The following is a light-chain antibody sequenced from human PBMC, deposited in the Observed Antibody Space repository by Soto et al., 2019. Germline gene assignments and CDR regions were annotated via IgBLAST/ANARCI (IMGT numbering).Light chain of an antibody. CDR1: QSLVYTDGNTY. CDR2: QVS. Sequence: DVVMTQSPLSLSVTLGQPASISCRSSQSLVYTDGNTYLNWFQQMPGQSPRRLIYQVSNPASGVADICSGSGSGTDFTLKIRRVEAEDVGIYYCMQGTHWQHAWTFGEGTKVDLK. V-gene: IGKV2-30*01. CDR3: MQGTHWQHAWT. J-gene: IGKJ1*01.